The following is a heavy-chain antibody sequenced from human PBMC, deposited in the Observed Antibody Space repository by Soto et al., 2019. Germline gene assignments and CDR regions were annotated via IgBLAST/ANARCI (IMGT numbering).Heavy chain of an antibody. V-gene: IGHV1-2*02. CDR2: INPNSGGT. J-gene: IGHJ4*02. CDR1: GYTFTGYY. Sequence: ASVKVSCKASGYTFTGYYMHWVRQAPGQGLEWMGWINPNSGGTNYAQKFQGRVTMTRDTSISTAYMELSRLRSDDTAVYYCARDSDSSGWTRVLNYWGQGTLVTVSS. CDR3: ARDSDSSGWTRVLNY. D-gene: IGHD6-19*01.